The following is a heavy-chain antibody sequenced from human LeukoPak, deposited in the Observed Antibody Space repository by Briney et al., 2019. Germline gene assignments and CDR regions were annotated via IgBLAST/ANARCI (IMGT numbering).Heavy chain of an antibody. CDR3: ARDESRTSLDY. J-gene: IGHJ4*02. Sequence: SGTLSLTCAVSGASIDSHSWWSWVRQPPGKGLEWIGEIYHSGGANYKPSLKSRVTMSVDTSKNQFSLRLSSVTAADTAVYYCARDESRTSLDYWGQGTLVTVSS. D-gene: IGHD3/OR15-3a*01. CDR2: IYHSGGA. CDR1: GASIDSHSW. V-gene: IGHV4-4*02.